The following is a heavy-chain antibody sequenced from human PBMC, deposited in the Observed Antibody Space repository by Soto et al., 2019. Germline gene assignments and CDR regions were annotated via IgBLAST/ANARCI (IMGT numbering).Heavy chain of an antibody. D-gene: IGHD3-22*01. CDR3: ARRLYYDSSGFEGGGMDV. V-gene: IGHV4-59*08. J-gene: IGHJ6*02. CDR1: GGSISKYY. CDR2: IYYSGST. Sequence: SETLSLTCTVSGGSISKYYWSWIRQSPGKGLEWIGYIYYSGSTYYNPSLKSRVTISVDTSKNQFSLKLSSVTAADTAVYYCARRLYYDSSGFEGGGMDVWGQGTTVTVS.